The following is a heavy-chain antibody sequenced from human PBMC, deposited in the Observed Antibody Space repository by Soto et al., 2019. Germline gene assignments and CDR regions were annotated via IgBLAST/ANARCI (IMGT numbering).Heavy chain of an antibody. V-gene: IGHV4-39*07. D-gene: IGHD2-21*01. CDR1: GGSISSRGYY. CDR2: IYYSGST. J-gene: IGHJ4*02. CDR3: TRGGDPYKTGH. Sequence: SETLSLTCTVSGGSISSRGYYWGWIRQPPGKGLEWIGTIYYSGSTYYNPSLKSRLSISVDTSKNQFSLKLTSVNTADTAIYYCTRGGDPYKTGHWGQGTLVTVSS.